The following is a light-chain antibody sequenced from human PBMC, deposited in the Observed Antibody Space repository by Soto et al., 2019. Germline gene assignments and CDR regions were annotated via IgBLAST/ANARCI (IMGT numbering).Light chain of an antibody. CDR3: AAWDDSLNGVV. CDR1: RCNIGSST. Sequence: QSVLTQPPSASGTPGQGVTISCSGSRCNIGSSTVNWYQQLPGTAPKLLIYTNNQRPSGVPDRFSGSKSGTSASLAISGLQSEDEADYYCAAWDDSLNGVVFGGGTKLTVL. J-gene: IGLJ2*01. V-gene: IGLV1-44*01. CDR2: TNN.